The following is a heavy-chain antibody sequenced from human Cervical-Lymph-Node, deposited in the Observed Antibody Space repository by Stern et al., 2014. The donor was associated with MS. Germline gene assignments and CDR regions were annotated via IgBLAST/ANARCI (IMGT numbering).Heavy chain of an antibody. J-gene: IGHJ4*02. CDR3: ARAAMITFGGVSTSEDY. D-gene: IGHD3-16*01. V-gene: IGHV1-69*01. CDR2: TIPIFGTA. CDR1: GGTFSSYA. Sequence: VQLEESGAEVKKPGSSVKVSCKASGGTFSSYAISWVRQAPGQGLEWMGGTIPIFGTANYAQKFQGRVTITADESTSTAYMELSSLRSEDTAVYYCARAAMITFGGVSTSEDYWGQGTLVTVSS.